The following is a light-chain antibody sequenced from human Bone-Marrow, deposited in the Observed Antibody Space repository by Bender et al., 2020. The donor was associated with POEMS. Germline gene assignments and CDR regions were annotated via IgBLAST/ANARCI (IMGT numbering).Light chain of an antibody. Sequence: QSALTQPASVSGSPGQSIAISCTGASTYIDDYTVVSWYQQHPGKAPKLMIYEGSERPSGVSTRFSGSKSGNTASLTISGLQADDEADYYCSSYTGSSTYVFGTGTKVTVL. CDR1: STYIDDYTV. CDR3: SSYTGSSTYV. V-gene: IGLV2-14*02. CDR2: EGS. J-gene: IGLJ1*01.